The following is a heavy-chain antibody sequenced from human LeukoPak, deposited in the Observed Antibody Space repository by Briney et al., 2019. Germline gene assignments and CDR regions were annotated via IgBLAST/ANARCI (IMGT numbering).Heavy chain of an antibody. J-gene: IGHJ6*02. Sequence: GGSLRLSCAASEFTFSSYAMSWVRQAPGRGLEWVSAISGSGGTTYYADSVKGRFTISRDNSKNTLYLQMNSLRAEDTAVYYCAKDRSPYHGAGYYYSMDVWGQGTTVTVSS. CDR1: EFTFSSYA. V-gene: IGHV3-23*01. CDR3: AKDRSPYHGAGYYYSMDV. D-gene: IGHD6-19*01. CDR2: ISGSGGTT.